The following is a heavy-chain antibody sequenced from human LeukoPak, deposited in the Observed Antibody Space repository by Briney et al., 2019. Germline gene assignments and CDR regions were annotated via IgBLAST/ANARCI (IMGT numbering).Heavy chain of an antibody. D-gene: IGHD6-19*01. CDR2: INHDGSTT. CDR3: ARDGIAVAGNMGWFDP. J-gene: IGHJ5*02. V-gene: IGHV3-74*01. CDR1: GFTFSSSW. Sequence: GGSLRLSCAASGFTFSSSWMHWVRQAPGQGLVWVSRINHDGSTTNYVDSVKGRFTISRDNAKNTLYLQMNSLRAEDTAVYYCARDGIAVAGNMGWFDPWGQGTLVTVSS.